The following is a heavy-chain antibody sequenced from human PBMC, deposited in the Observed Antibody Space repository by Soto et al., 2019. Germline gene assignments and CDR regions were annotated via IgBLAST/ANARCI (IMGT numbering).Heavy chain of an antibody. D-gene: IGHD3-22*01. Sequence: GGSLRLSCAASGFTFSKYALSWVRQAPGKGLEWVSAISGSGGTTHYADSVKGRVTISRDNSKDTVFLQMNSLRAEDTAVYSCAKYYYDRSGSPLAFDYWGQGTLVSVSS. V-gene: IGHV3-23*01. CDR1: GFTFSKYA. J-gene: IGHJ4*02. CDR2: ISGSGGTT. CDR3: AKYYYDRSGSPLAFDY.